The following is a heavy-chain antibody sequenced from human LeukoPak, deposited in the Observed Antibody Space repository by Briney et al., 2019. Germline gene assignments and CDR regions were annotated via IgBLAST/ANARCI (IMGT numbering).Heavy chain of an antibody. J-gene: IGHJ4*02. CDR3: ARERLFDY. D-gene: IGHD2-21*02. V-gene: IGHV3-48*01. Sequence: GGSLRLSCAASGFTFSSYSINWVRQAPGKGLEWVSYISSSSTIYYADSVKGRFTISRDNAKNSLYLQMNSLRAEDTAVYYCARERLFDYWGQGTLVTVSS. CDR1: GFTFSSYS. CDR2: ISSSSTI.